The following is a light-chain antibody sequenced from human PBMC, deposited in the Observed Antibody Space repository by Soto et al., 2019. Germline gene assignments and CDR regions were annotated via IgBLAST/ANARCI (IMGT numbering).Light chain of an antibody. V-gene: IGKV3-20*01. CDR2: GAS. CDR3: QQYGSSPWT. Sequence: EIALTQSPGTLSLSPGERATLSCRASQSVASNYLAWYQQKPGQAPRLLIYGASSRATGVPDRFSGSGSGTDFTLTIRRLEPEDFAVYYCQQYGSSPWTFGQGTRLEIK. CDR1: QSVASNY. J-gene: IGKJ5*01.